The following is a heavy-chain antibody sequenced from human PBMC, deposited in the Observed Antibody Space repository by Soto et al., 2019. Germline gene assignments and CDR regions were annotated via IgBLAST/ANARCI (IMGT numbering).Heavy chain of an antibody. CDR2: IYYSGST. Sequence: SETLSLTCTVSGGSISSGGYYWSCIRQHPGKGLEWIGYIYYSGSTYYNRSLKSRVTISVDTSKHQFSLKLSSVTAADTAVYYCARVHYPLSCTGGGCFIEATTWFDPWGQGTLVTGSS. CDR1: GGSISSGGYY. V-gene: IGHV4-31*03. CDR3: ARVHYPLSCTGGGCFIEATTWFDP. D-gene: IGHD2-15*01. J-gene: IGHJ5*02.